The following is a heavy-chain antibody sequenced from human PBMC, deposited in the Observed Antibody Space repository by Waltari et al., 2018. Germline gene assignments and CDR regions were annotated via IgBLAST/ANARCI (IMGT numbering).Heavy chain of an antibody. J-gene: IGHJ1*01. V-gene: IGHV4-39*01. CDR1: GGSLSPNYN. Sequence: QLQLQESGPGLVKPSGTLSLPCTVSGGSLSPNYNWGWIRQPPGKGLEWMGNMQYRGSTFYNPSLKSRVTISLDTSKNQFSLRLNSVGAADTAVYFCGRIAFGDDGGYFQHWGQGTLVTVSS. CDR3: GRIAFGDDGGYFQH. CDR2: MQYRGST. D-gene: IGHD4-17*01.